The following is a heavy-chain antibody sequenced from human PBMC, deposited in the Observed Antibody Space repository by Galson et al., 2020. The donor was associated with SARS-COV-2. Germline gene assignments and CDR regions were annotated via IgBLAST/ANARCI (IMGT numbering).Heavy chain of an antibody. CDR1: GGSISPYY. Sequence: ASETLSLTCTMSGGSISPYYWSWIRQPPGKGLEWIGYIYYSGNTNYNPSLKSRLTISIDRSKNQFSLKLSSVTAADTAVYYCARFWGGFDIWGQGTMVSVSS. CDR3: ARFWGGFDI. J-gene: IGHJ3*02. V-gene: IGHV4-59*08. D-gene: IGHD7-27*01. CDR2: IYYSGNT.